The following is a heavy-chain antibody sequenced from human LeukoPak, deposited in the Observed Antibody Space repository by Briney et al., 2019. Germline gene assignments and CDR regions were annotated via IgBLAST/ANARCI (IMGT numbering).Heavy chain of an antibody. J-gene: IGHJ4*02. Sequence: ASVKVSCKASGYTFTGYYMHWVRQAPGQGLEWMGWINPNSGGTDYAQKFQGWVTMTRDTSIGTAYMELSRLRSDDTAVYYCARDPSGSSSRFDYWGQGTLVTVSS. V-gene: IGHV1-2*04. CDR2: INPNSGGT. D-gene: IGHD6-13*01. CDR3: ARDPSGSSSRFDY. CDR1: GYTFTGYY.